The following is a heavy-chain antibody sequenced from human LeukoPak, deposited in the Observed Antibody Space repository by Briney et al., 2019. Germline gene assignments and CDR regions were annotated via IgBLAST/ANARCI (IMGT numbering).Heavy chain of an antibody. V-gene: IGHV4-59*01. Sequence: PSETLSLTCTVYGGSISSYYGSWIRQPPGKGLEWIGYIYYSGSTNYNPSLKSRVTISVDTSKNQFSLKLSSVTAADTAVYYCARPGGGLLAVAFDIWGQGTMVTVSS. D-gene: IGHD2-21*02. CDR2: IYYSGST. J-gene: IGHJ3*02. CDR1: GGSISSYY. CDR3: ARPGGGLLAVAFDI.